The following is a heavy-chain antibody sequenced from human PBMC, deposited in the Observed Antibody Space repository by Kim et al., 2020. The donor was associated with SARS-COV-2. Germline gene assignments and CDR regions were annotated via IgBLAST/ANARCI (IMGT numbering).Heavy chain of an antibody. CDR2: ISYDGSNK. D-gene: IGHD4-17*01. V-gene: IGHV3-30*18. Sequence: GGSLRLSCAASGFTFSSYGMHLVRQAPGKGLEWVAVISYDGSNKYYADSVKGRFTISRDNSKNTLYLQMNSLRAEDTAVYYCAKARLATGTNYYYYYGMDVWGQGTTVTVSS. CDR3: AKARLATGTNYYYYYGMDV. CDR1: GFTFSSYG. J-gene: IGHJ6*02.